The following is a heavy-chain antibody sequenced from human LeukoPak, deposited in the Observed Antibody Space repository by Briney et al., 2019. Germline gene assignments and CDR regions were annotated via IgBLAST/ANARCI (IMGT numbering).Heavy chain of an antibody. D-gene: IGHD6-19*01. CDR2: IYYSGST. V-gene: IGHV4-59*01. J-gene: IGHJ4*02. CDR1: GGSISSYY. Sequence: SETLSLTCTVSGGSISSYYWSWIRQPPGKGLEWIGYIYYSGSTNYNPSLKSRVTISVDTSKNQFSLKLSSVTAADTAVYYCARSAALIAVVGIPDREYYFDYWGQGTLVTVSS. CDR3: ARSAALIAVVGIPDREYYFDY.